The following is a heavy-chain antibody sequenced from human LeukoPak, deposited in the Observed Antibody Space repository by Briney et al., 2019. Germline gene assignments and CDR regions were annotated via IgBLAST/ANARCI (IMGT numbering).Heavy chain of an antibody. V-gene: IGHV4-59*08. CDR2: IYYSGST. J-gene: IGHJ5*02. CDR3: ARRDSSSWYWFDP. Sequence: PSETLSLTCTVSGGSISSYYWSWIRQPPGKGLEWIGYIYYSGSTNYNPSLKSRVTISVDTSKNQFSLKLSSVTAADTAVYYCARRDSSSWYWFDPWGQGTLVTVSS. CDR1: GGSISSYY. D-gene: IGHD6-13*01.